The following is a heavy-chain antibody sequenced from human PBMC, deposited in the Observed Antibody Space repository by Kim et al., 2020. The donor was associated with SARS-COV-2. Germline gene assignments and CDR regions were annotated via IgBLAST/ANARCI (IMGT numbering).Heavy chain of an antibody. Sequence: GGSLRLSCAASGFTFDDYAMHWVRQAPGKGLEWVSLISGDGGSTYYADSVKGRFTISRDNSKNSLYLQMNSLRTEDTALYYCATFFAYDSSGYAFDYWGQGTLVTVSS. CDR3: ATFFAYDSSGYAFDY. D-gene: IGHD3-22*01. V-gene: IGHV3-43*02. J-gene: IGHJ4*02. CDR2: ISGDGGST. CDR1: GFTFDDYA.